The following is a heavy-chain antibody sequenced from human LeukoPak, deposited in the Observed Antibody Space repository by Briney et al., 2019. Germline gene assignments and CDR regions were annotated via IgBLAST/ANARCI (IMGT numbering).Heavy chain of an antibody. CDR3: ARVGSGGYPNHY. D-gene: IGHD3-10*01. CDR2: INYSGDT. J-gene: IGHJ4*02. V-gene: IGHV4-59*01. Sequence: SETLSLTCTVSGGSISSYYWSWIRQPPGKGLEWIGYINYSGDTNYNPSLKSRVTISVDTSKNQFSLKLTSVTAADTAVYYCARVGSGGYPNHYWGQGTLVTVSS. CDR1: GGSISSYY.